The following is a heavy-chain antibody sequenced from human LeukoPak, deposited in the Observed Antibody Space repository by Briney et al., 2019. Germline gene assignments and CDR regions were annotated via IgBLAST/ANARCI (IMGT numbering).Heavy chain of an antibody. V-gene: IGHV1-18*04. CDR1: GYTFTGYY. J-gene: IGHJ4*02. Sequence: GASVKVSCKASGYTFTGYYMHWVRQAPGQGLEWMGWISAYNGNTNYAQKLQGRVTMTTDTSTSTAYMELRSLRSDDTAVYYCARDDGDYESLDYWGQGTLVTVSS. CDR2: ISAYNGNT. CDR3: ARDDGDYESLDY. D-gene: IGHD4-17*01.